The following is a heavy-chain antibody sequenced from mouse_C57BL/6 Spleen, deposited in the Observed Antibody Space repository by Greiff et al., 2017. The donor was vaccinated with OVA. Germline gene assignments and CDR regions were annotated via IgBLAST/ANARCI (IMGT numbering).Heavy chain of an antibody. CDR1: GYSITSGYY. CDR3: ASIRRDYAMDD. J-gene: IGHJ4*01. CDR2: ISYDGSN. V-gene: IGHV3-6*01. Sequence: EVKLEESGPGLVKPSQSLSFTCSASGYSITSGYYWCWIRQFPGNNLVCMGYISYDGSNNYNPSLKNRISITRDTSKNQFFLKLNSVTTEDTATDYCASIRRDYAMDDWGQGTSVTVSS.